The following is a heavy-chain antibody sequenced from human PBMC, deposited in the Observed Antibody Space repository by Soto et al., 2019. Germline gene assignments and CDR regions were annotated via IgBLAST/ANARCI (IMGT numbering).Heavy chain of an antibody. CDR3: ASGGCSSTSCYDYYYYVMDV. V-gene: IGHV1-3*01. J-gene: IGHJ6*02. D-gene: IGHD2-2*01. CDR2: INAGNGNT. Sequence: ASVKVSCKASGYTFTSYAMHWVRQAPGQRLEWMGWINAGNGNTKYSQKFQGRVTITRDTSASTAYMELSSLRSEDTAVYYCASGGCSSTSCYDYYYYVMDVSGQGTTVTVSS. CDR1: GYTFTSYA.